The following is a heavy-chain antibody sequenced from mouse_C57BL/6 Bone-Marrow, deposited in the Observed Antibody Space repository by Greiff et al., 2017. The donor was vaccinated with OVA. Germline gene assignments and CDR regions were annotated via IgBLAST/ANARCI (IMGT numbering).Heavy chain of an antibody. Sequence: DVKLVESGPGLAKPSQTLSLTCSVTGYSITSDYWNWIRKFPGNKLEYMGYISYSGSTYYNPSLKSRISITRDTSKNQYYLQLNSVTTEDTATYYCARRYGNSYWYFDVWGTGTTVTVSS. CDR3: ARRYGNSYWYFDV. J-gene: IGHJ1*03. D-gene: IGHD2-1*01. V-gene: IGHV3-8*01. CDR1: GYSITSDY. CDR2: ISYSGST.